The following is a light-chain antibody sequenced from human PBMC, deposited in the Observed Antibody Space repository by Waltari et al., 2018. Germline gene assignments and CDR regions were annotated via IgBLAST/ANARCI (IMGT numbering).Light chain of an antibody. J-gene: IGKJ4*01. Sequence: EIVMTQSPATLSVSPGERATLSCTASQSISDSLGWYQQRPGQAPRLLIYGASTRATGIPARFSGSGSGTEFTLTISSLQSDDFATYYCQQYDFYSLTFGGGTRVEIK. CDR3: QQYDFYSLT. CDR2: GAS. V-gene: IGKV3D-15*01. CDR1: QSISDS.